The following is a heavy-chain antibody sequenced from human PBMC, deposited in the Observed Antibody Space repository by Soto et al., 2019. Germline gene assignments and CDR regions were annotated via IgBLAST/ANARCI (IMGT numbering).Heavy chain of an antibody. CDR1: CSAFTSYG. Sequence: ASVTGSGRTACSAFTSYGIILVRQAPRQGLEWMGWISAYNGNTNYAQKLQGRVTMTTDTSTSTAYMELRSLRSDDTAVYYCARDLIHAVGATEGDYYYGMDVWRQGTTVTVSS. D-gene: IGHD1-26*01. J-gene: IGHJ6*02. V-gene: IGHV1-18*04. CDR3: ARDLIHAVGATEGDYYYGMDV. CDR2: ISAYNGNT.